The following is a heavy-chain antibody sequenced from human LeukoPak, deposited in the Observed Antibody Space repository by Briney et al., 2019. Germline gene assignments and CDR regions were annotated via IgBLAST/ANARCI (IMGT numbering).Heavy chain of an antibody. Sequence: PSETLSLTCTVSGGSISSGSYYWSWIRQPAGKGLEWIGRIYTSGSTNYNPSLKSRVTISIDTSKNQFSLKLNSVTAADTAVYYCARDRDIVVVPAAMGRDYYYYMDVWGKGTTVTVSS. D-gene: IGHD2-2*01. V-gene: IGHV4-61*02. CDR2: IYTSGST. CDR1: GGSISSGSYY. CDR3: ARDRDIVVVPAAMGRDYYYYMDV. J-gene: IGHJ6*03.